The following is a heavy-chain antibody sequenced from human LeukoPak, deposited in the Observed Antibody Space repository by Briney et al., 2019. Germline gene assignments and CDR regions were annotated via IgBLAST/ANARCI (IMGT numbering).Heavy chain of an antibody. J-gene: IGHJ4*02. V-gene: IGHV1-2*02. CDR2: INPNSGGT. CDR1: GYTFTGYY. CDR3: ARDNDSRDPPHFDY. D-gene: IGHD3-16*01. Sequence: ASVKVSCKASGYTFTGYYMHWVRQAPGQGLEWMGWINPNSGGTNYQGRVTMTRDTSISTAYMELSRLRSDDTAVHYCARDNDSRDPPHFDYWGQGTLVTVSS.